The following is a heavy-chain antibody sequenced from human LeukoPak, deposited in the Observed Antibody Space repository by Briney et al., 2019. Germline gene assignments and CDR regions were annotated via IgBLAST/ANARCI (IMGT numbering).Heavy chain of an antibody. J-gene: IGHJ4*02. CDR2: ISYDGSNK. D-gene: IGHD3-3*01. CDR3: ARDFWWLPDY. CDR1: GFTFSSYG. V-gene: IGHV3-30*03. Sequence: GGSLKLSCAASGFTFSSYGMHWVRQAPGKGLEWVAVISYDGSNKYYADSVKGRFTISRDNSKNMLYLQQNSLTTEDTALYYCARDFWWLPDYWGQGTLVTVSS.